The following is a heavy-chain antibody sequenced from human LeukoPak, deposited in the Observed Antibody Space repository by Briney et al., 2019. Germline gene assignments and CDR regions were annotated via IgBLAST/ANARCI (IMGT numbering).Heavy chain of an antibody. CDR1: GYTFTGYY. J-gene: IGHJ5*02. Sequence: GASVKVSCKASGYTFTGYYMHWVRQAPGQGLEWMGWINPNSGGTNYAQKFQGRVTMTRDTSISTAYMELSRLRSDDTAVYYCARVPAVADAIYWFDPWGQGTLVIVSS. D-gene: IGHD6-19*01. V-gene: IGHV1-2*02. CDR3: ARVPAVADAIYWFDP. CDR2: INPNSGGT.